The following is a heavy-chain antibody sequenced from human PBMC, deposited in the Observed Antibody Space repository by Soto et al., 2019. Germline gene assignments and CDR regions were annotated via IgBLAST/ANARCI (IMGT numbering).Heavy chain of an antibody. CDR2: NNHSGST. CDR1: GGSFSGYY. CDR3: ARSAVGGLDY. J-gene: IGHJ4*02. D-gene: IGHD6-19*01. Sequence: QVQLQQWGAGLLKPSETLSLTCAVYGGSFSGYYWSWIRQPPGKGLGWIGENNHSGSTNYNPSLKSRVTISVDTSKNQFSLKLSSVTAADTAVYYCARSAVGGLDYWGQGTLVTVSS. V-gene: IGHV4-34*01.